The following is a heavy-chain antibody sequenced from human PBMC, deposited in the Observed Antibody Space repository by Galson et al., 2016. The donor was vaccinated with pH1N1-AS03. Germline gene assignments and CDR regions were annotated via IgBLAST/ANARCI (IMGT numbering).Heavy chain of an antibody. CDR2: IKQDGSEK. CDR1: GFTFSTLW. CDR3: ARDSGYCRSTSCRGDAFDI. J-gene: IGHJ3*02. D-gene: IGHD2-2*01. V-gene: IGHV3-7*03. Sequence: SLRLSCAASGFTFSTLWMTWVRQAPGKGLEWVANIKQDGSEKYYVDSVKGRFTISRDNAKNSLYLQMNSLRAKDTAVYYCARDSGYCRSTSCRGDAFDIWGQGTMVTVSS.